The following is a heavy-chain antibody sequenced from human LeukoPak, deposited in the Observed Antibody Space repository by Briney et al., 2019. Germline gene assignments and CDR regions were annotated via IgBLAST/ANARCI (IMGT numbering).Heavy chain of an antibody. J-gene: IGHJ2*01. Sequence: GGSLRLSCATSGFSFMNCGMHWVRQAPGKGLEWVATISYDETKAFYGDSVKGRFTISRDNSRDTVYLQMNNLRVDDAALYYCAKGSEVSRVRGVPHHYWYFDVWGRGTLVTVSS. CDR3: AKGSEVSRVRGVPHHYWYFDV. D-gene: IGHD3-10*01. CDR2: ISYDETKA. CDR1: GFSFMNCG. V-gene: IGHV3-30*18.